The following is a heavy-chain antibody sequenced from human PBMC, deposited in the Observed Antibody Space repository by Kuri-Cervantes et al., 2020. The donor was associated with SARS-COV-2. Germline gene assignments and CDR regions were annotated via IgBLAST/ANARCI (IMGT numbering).Heavy chain of an antibody. CDR1: GYLFSASA. CDR2: VRGKANNYAT. Sequence: GESLKISCEVSGYLFSASAIHWVRQASGKGLEWVGRVRGKANNYATAYAASVKGRFTISRDDSKNMAYLQMNSLRAEDTAVYYCARGGHVVVIAPVDYWGQGTLVTVSS. D-gene: IGHD2-21*01. J-gene: IGHJ4*02. CDR3: ARGGHVVVIAPVDY. V-gene: IGHV3-73*01.